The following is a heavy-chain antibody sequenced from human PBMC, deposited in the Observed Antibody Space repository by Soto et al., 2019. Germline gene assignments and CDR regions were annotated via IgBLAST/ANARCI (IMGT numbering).Heavy chain of an antibody. Sequence: QVQLVQSGAEVKKPGASVKLSCKASGYTFISSYVHWVRQAPGQGLEWVAIINPNGGSTNYAQEFQGRVTVTRDTSTSTVFMELSSLHSDDTAVYYCARDLFAANYWGQGTLVTVSS. CDR2: INPNGGST. CDR3: ARDLFAANY. CDR1: GYTFISSY. J-gene: IGHJ4*02. V-gene: IGHV1-46*01. D-gene: IGHD2-15*01.